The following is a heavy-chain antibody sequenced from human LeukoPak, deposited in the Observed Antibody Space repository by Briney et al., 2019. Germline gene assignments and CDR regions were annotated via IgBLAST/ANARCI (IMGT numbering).Heavy chain of an antibody. J-gene: IGHJ5*02. D-gene: IGHD1-14*01. V-gene: IGHV1-46*01. CDR3: ARRRDSNWFDP. CDR2: INPSAGST. CDR1: GYTFINYY. Sequence: ASVKVYCKASGYTFINYYMHCVRQAPGQGLEWMGIINPSAGSTTYAQNFQGRVTMTRDTSTNTVYMELNSLGSDDTAVYYCARRRDSNWFDPGGQGTLVTVSS.